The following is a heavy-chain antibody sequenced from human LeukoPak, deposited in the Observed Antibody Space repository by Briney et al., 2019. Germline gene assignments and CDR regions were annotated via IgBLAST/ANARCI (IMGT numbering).Heavy chain of an antibody. Sequence: SETLSLTCTVSGGSISSGDYYWSWLRQPPGKGLEWIGYIYYSGSTYYNPSLKSRVTISVDTSKNQFSLKLSSVTAADTAVYYCARVSGGADRWYLDYWGQGTLVTVSS. CDR1: GGSISSGDYY. J-gene: IGHJ4*02. CDR3: ARVSGGADRWYLDY. V-gene: IGHV4-30-4*01. D-gene: IGHD3-10*01. CDR2: IYYSGST.